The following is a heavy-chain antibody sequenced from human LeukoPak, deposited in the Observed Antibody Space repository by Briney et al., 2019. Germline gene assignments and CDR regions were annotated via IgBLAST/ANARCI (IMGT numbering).Heavy chain of an antibody. V-gene: IGHV4-59*01. CDR2: IYYSGST. CDR1: GGSISSYY. D-gene: IGHD3-3*01. CDR3: ARDRRRITIFGVVQRVNWFDP. Sequence: PSETLSLTCTVSGGSISSYYWSWIRQPPGKGLEWIGYIYYSGSTNYNPSFKSRVTISVDTSKNQFSLKLSSVTAADTAVYYCARDRRRITIFGVVQRVNWFDPWGQGTLVTVSS. J-gene: IGHJ5*02.